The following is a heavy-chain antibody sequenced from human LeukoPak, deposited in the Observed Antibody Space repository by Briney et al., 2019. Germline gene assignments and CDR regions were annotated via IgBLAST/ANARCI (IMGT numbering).Heavy chain of an antibody. Sequence: GASVKVSCKASGYTFTSYYMHWVRQAPGQGLEWMGIINPSGGSTSYAQKFQGRVTMTRDTSTSTVYMELSSLRSEDTAVYYCAGTYYYDSSGYFFEGFGVAFDIWGQGTMVTVSS. D-gene: IGHD3-22*01. V-gene: IGHV1-46*01. CDR3: AGTYYYDSSGYFFEGFGVAFDI. CDR2: INPSGGST. CDR1: GYTFTSYY. J-gene: IGHJ3*02.